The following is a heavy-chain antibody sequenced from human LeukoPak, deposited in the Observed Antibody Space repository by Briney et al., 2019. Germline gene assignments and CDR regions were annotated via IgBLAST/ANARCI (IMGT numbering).Heavy chain of an antibody. J-gene: IGHJ4*02. D-gene: IGHD2-21*02. Sequence: ASVKVSCKASGYTFTSYDISWVRQATGQGLEWMGWMNPNSGNAGYAQRFQGRVTMTRNNSISTAYMELTSLRSEDTAVYYCGRDCGGDCSPDYWGQGTLVTVSS. V-gene: IGHV1-8*01. CDR2: MNPNSGNA. CDR1: GYTFTSYD. CDR3: GRDCGGDCSPDY.